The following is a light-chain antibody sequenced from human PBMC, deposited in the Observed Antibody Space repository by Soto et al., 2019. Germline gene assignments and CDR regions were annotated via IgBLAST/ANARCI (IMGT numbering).Light chain of an antibody. V-gene: IGKV3-15*01. CDR3: QQYNNWLPWT. CDR1: QSVSSN. Sequence: EIVMTQSPATLSVSPGQRATLSCRASQSVSSNLAWYQQKPGQGPRLLIYGASTRAPGIPARFSGRGSVTEFTLTLSSLQSEDFEGSYCQQYNNWLPWTFGQGTKVDI. J-gene: IGKJ1*01. CDR2: GAS.